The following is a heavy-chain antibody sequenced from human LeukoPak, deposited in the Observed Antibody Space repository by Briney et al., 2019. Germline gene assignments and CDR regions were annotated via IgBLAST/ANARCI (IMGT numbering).Heavy chain of an antibody. CDR3: ARVSIAARRSCDY. CDR1: GYTFTGHY. D-gene: IGHD6-6*01. CDR2: ISAYNGNT. J-gene: IGHJ4*02. V-gene: IGHV1-18*04. Sequence: ASVKVSCKASGYTFTGHYLHWVRQAPGQGLEWMGWISAYNGNTNYARKLQGRVTMTTDTSTSTAYMELRSLRSDDTAVYYCARVSIAARRSCDYWGQGTLVTVSS.